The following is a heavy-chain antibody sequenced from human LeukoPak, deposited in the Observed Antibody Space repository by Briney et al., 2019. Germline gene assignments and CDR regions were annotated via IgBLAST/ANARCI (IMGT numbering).Heavy chain of an antibody. CDR2: INHSGSN. V-gene: IGHV4-34*01. J-gene: IGHJ5*02. D-gene: IGHD3-16*01. CDR3: ARVRDFYASGDWFDP. CDR1: GGSFSGYY. Sequence: SETLSLTCAVYGGSFSGYYWSWIRQPPGKGLEWIGEINHSGSNNYNPSLKSRVTISVDTSKNQFSLKLSSVTAADTAVYYCARVRDFYASGDWFDPWGQGTLVTVSS.